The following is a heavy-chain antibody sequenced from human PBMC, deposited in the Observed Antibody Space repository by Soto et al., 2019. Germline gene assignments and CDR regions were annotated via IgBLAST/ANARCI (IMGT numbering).Heavy chain of an antibody. CDR1: GFTFGDYA. CDR2: IRSKTHGGTT. V-gene: IGHV3-49*03. D-gene: IGHD3-22*01. Sequence: EVQLVESGGGLVEPGRSLRVSCTASGFTFGDYAMSWFRQAPGKGLEWVGFIRSKTHGGTTEYVASVRGRFTISRDDSKSIAYLQMNSLKTEDTAVYYCSRDSHYYDSSGHRLDAFDIWGQGTMVTVSS. CDR3: SRDSHYYDSSGHRLDAFDI. J-gene: IGHJ3*02.